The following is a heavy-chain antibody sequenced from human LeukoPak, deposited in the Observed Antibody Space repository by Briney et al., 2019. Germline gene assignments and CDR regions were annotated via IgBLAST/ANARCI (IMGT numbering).Heavy chain of an antibody. V-gene: IGHV3-11*04. Sequence: PGGSLRLSCAASGFSFSDYYMSWIRQAPGKGLEWVSYMSSSGDTIYYADSVKGRFIISRDNSKNTLYLQMNSLRAEDTAMYYCAKDSDAWRGSGWYGDPFDYWGQGTLVTVSS. CDR1: GFSFSDYY. CDR3: AKDSDAWRGSGWYGDPFDY. D-gene: IGHD6-19*01. CDR2: MSSSGDTI. J-gene: IGHJ4*02.